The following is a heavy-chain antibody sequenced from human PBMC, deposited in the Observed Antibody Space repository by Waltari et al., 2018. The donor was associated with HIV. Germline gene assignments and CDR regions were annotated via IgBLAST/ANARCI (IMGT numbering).Heavy chain of an antibody. J-gene: IGHJ4*02. V-gene: IGHV4-30-4*08. Sequence: QVQLQESGPGLVKPSQTLSLTCIVSGGSINSDDYSWNWIRQPPGKGLEWIGSIYYGGRTYYNPSLKIRITVSVDRSKNQFALKLTSVTAADTAVYYCARIGTLQYYFDYWGQGTLVTVSS. D-gene: IGHD1-1*01. CDR2: IYYGGRT. CDR1: GGSINSDDYS. CDR3: ARIGTLQYYFDY.